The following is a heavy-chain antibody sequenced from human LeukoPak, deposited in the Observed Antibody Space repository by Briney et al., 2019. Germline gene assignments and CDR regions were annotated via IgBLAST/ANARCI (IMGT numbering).Heavy chain of an antibody. J-gene: IGHJ4*02. V-gene: IGHV4-59*08. Sequence: PSETLSLTCTVSGGSISSYYWSWIRQPPGKGLEWIGYIYYSGSTNYNPSLKSRVTISVDTSKTQFSLKLSSVTAADTAVYYCARRHGDYAGFDYWGQGTLVTVSS. CDR3: ARRHGDYAGFDY. CDR2: IYYSGST. D-gene: IGHD4-17*01. CDR1: GGSISSYY.